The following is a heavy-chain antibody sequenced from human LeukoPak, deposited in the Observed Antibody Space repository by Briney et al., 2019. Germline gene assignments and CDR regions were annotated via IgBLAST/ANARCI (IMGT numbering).Heavy chain of an antibody. CDR3: AKDLPLRPIVGATRDDYLEGY. D-gene: IGHD1-26*01. J-gene: IGHJ4*02. CDR1: GFTFSSYA. CDR2: ISGSGGST. V-gene: IGHV3-23*01. Sequence: GGSLRLSCAASGFTFSSYAMSWVRQAPGKGLEWVSAISGSGGSTYYADSVKGRFTISRDNSKNTLYLQMNSLRAEDTAVYYCAKDLPLRPIVGATRDDYLEGYWGQGTLVTVSS.